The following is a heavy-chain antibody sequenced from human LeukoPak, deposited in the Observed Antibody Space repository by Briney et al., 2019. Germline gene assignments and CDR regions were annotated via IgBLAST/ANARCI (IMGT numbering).Heavy chain of an antibody. J-gene: IGHJ2*01. V-gene: IGHV1-18*01. CDR1: GYTFTSYG. CDR2: ISAHTGTT. Sequence: GASVKVSCKASGYTFTSYGISWVRQAPGQGLEWMGWISAHTGTTNYAQKFQGRVTMTIDTSTSTAYMELRSLRSDDTAVYYCARGGILAVAGYPSWYFDLWGRGTLVTVSS. D-gene: IGHD6-19*01. CDR3: ARGGILAVAGYPSWYFDL.